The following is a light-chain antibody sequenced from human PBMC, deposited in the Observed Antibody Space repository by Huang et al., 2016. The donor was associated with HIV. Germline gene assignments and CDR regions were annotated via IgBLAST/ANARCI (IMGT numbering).Light chain of an antibody. Sequence: EMVMTQSPATLSVSPGETATLSCRARQTISNNLAWYQHKPGQTPRLLLYGASTRATGVPARFSGSGSGTEFTLTINSLQSEDSAVYYCQQHNKWPLTFGGGTKVEIK. J-gene: IGKJ4*01. CDR3: QQHNKWPLT. V-gene: IGKV3-15*01. CDR1: QTISNN. CDR2: GAS.